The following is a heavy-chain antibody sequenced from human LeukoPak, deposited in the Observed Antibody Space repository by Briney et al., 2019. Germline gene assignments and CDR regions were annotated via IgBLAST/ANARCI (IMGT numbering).Heavy chain of an antibody. V-gene: IGHV1-2*02. CDR3: ARRIRTIFEVVILHLEY. J-gene: IGHJ4*02. D-gene: IGHD3-3*01. CDR2: INPNSGGT. CDR1: GYTFTGYY. Sequence: ASVKVSCRASGYTFTGYYMHWVRQAPGQGLEWMGWINPNSGGTNYAQKFQGRVTMTRDTSISTAYMELSRLRSDDTAVYYSARRIRTIFEVVILHLEYWGQGTLVTVSS.